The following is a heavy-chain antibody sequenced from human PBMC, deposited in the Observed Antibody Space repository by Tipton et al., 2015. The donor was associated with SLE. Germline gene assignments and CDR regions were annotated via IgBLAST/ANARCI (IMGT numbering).Heavy chain of an antibody. CDR3: VTVVSMIVGGFDY. J-gene: IGHJ4*02. V-gene: IGHV3-74*01. Sequence: SLRLSCAASGFTFSSYWMHWVRQAPGKGLVWVSRINSDGSSTSYADSVKGRFTISRDNAKNTLYLQMNSLRAEDTAVYYCVTVVSMIVGGFDYWGQGTLVTVSS. D-gene: IGHD3-22*01. CDR2: INSDGSST. CDR1: GFTFSSYW.